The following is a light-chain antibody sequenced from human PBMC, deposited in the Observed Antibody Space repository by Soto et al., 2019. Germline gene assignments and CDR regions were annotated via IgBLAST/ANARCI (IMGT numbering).Light chain of an antibody. Sequence: DIVLTQSPVTLSLSPGERATLSCRASQTISSYLAWYQQKPGQAPRLLIYDASDRATGIPARFSGSGSGTDFTLTISSLEPEDFAVYSCQQRSNWPPAFGQGTNVHIK. CDR2: DAS. V-gene: IGKV3-11*01. CDR1: QTISSY. J-gene: IGKJ1*01. CDR3: QQRSNWPPA.